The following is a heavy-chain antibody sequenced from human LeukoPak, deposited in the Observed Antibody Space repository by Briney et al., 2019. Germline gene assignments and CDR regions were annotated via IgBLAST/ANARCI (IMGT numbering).Heavy chain of an antibody. Sequence: GGSLRLSCAVSGFTFSSLWMTWVRQAPGKGLEWVGVISDDGRSKDYADSVKGRFTISRDNSKDTLYLQMNSLRDEDTAVYYCAKRPSDYGDYVSYFDYWGQGTLVTVSS. D-gene: IGHD4-17*01. CDR3: AKRPSDYGDYVSYFDY. CDR2: ISDDGRSK. J-gene: IGHJ4*02. CDR1: GFTFSSLW. V-gene: IGHV3-30*18.